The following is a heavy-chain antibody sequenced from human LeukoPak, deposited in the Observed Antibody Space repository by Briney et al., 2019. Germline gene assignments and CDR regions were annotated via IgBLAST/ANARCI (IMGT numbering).Heavy chain of an antibody. CDR3: ARHPSGSYYNNHPALDP. J-gene: IGHJ5*02. D-gene: IGHD3-10*01. V-gene: IGHV1-8*02. Sequence: GASVKVSCKASGYTFTSYDINWVRQATGQGLEWMGWMNPNSGNTGYAQKFQGRVTMTRNTSISTAYMELSSLRSEDTAVYYCARHPSGSYYNNHPALDPWGQGTLVTVSS. CDR2: MNPNSGNT. CDR1: GYTFTSYD.